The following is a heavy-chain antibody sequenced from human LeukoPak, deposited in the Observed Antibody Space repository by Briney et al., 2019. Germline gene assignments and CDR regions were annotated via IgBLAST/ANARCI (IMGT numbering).Heavy chain of an antibody. CDR1: GFTVSSNY. CDR2: INSGGNT. Sequence: GGSLRLSCAASGFTVSSNYMSWVRQAPGKGLEWVSVINSGGNTYYADSVKGRFTISRDNSENTLYLQMNSLRAEDTAVYHCASGIAVAGANAYWGQGTLVTVSS. CDR3: ASGIAVAGANAY. V-gene: IGHV3-53*01. D-gene: IGHD6-19*01. J-gene: IGHJ4*02.